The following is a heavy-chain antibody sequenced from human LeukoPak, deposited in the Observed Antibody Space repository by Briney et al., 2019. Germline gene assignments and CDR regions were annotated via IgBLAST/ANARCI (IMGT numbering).Heavy chain of an antibody. V-gene: IGHV3-21*01. CDR3: ARMYYYDSSGYYTDAFDI. CDR2: ISSSTSYI. Sequence: GGSLRLSCAASGFIFSTYSMNWVRQAPGKGLEWVSSISSSTSYIYYADSVKGRFTISRDNAKNSLYLQMNSLRAEDTAVYYCARMYYYDSSGYYTDAFDIWGQGTMVTVSS. D-gene: IGHD3-22*01. J-gene: IGHJ3*02. CDR1: GFIFSTYS.